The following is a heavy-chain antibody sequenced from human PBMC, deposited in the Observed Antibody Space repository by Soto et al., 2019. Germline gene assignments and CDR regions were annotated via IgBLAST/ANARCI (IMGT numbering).Heavy chain of an antibody. CDR2: INHSGST. D-gene: IGHD1-26*01. CDR1: GGSFSGYY. CDR3: ATGGGVGATTLRVLRRCYFDY. Sequence: QVQLQQWGAGLLKPSETLSLTCAVYGGSFSGYYWSWIRQPPGKGLEWIGEINHSGSTNYNPSLKSRVTISVDTSKNQFSLKLSSVTAADTAVYYCATGGGVGATTLRVLRRCYFDYWGQGTLVTVSS. V-gene: IGHV4-34*01. J-gene: IGHJ4*02.